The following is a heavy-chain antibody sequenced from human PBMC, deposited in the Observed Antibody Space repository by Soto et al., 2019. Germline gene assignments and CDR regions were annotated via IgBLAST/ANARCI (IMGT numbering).Heavy chain of an antibody. CDR3: ARGTLG. J-gene: IGHJ4*02. CDR1: GGSIGSGGYW. D-gene: IGHD2-2*01. Sequence: QVQLQESGPGLMQPSQTLSLTCTVSGGSIGSGGYWWSWIRQHPGRGLEWIGFVSYTGNTQYNPSLKSRVNISVDTSTKQFSLKLSSVTAAETAVYYCARGTLGWGQGTLVTVSS. V-gene: IGHV4-31*03. CDR2: VSYTGNT.